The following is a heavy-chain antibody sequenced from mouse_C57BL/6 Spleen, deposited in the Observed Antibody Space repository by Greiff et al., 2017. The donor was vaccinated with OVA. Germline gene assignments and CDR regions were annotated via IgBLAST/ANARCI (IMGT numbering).Heavy chain of an antibody. CDR1: GFTFSDYG. J-gene: IGHJ4*01. CDR3: ASGYYVGAMDY. D-gene: IGHD2-3*01. V-gene: IGHV5-17*01. CDR2: ISSGSSTI. Sequence: EVNLVESGGGLVKPGGSLKLSCAASGFTFSDYGMHWVRQAPEKGLEWVAYISSGSSTIYYADTVKGRFTISRDNAKNTLFLQMTSLRSKDTAMYYCASGYYVGAMDYWGQGTSVTVSS.